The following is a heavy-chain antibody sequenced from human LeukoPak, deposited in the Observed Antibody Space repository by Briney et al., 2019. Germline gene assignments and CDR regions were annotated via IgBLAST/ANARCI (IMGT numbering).Heavy chain of an antibody. CDR3: ARGLLDGYTHPAAFDI. Sequence: SETLSLTCTVSGGSISSYYWSWIRQPAGKGLEWIGRIYTSGSTNYNPSLKSRVTMSVDTSKNQFSLKLTSVTAADTAVYYCARGLLDGYTHPAAFDIWGQGTMVTVSS. J-gene: IGHJ3*02. V-gene: IGHV4-4*07. CDR1: GGSISSYY. CDR2: IYTSGST. D-gene: IGHD5-24*01.